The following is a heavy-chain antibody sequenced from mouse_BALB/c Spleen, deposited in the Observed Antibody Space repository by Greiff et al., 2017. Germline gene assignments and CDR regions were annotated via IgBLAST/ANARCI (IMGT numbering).Heavy chain of an antibody. CDR1: GFTFSSYA. CDR2: ISSGGSYT. Sequence: EVHLVESGGGLVKPGGSLKLSCAASGFTFSSYAMSWVRQSPEKRLEWFAEISSGGSYTYYPDTVTGRFTISRDNAKNTLYLEMSSLRSEDTAMYYCARDYDYGGYYYAMDYWGQGTSVTVSS. V-gene: IGHV5-9-4*01. J-gene: IGHJ4*01. CDR3: ARDYDYGGYYYAMDY. D-gene: IGHD2-4*01.